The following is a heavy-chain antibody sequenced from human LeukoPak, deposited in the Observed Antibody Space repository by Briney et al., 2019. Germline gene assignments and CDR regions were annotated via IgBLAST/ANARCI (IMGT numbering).Heavy chain of an antibody. CDR3: ARGPLGRNGDYFDS. J-gene: IGHJ4*02. D-gene: IGHD7-27*01. Sequence: ASVKVSCKASGYTFTGYAIQWVRQAPGQRLEWMGWINAGNGNTKYSQKFQGRVTITRDTSANTVYMELSSLRSEDTAVYYCARGPLGRNGDYFDSWGQGTLVTVSS. V-gene: IGHV1-3*01. CDR2: INAGNGNT. CDR1: GYTFTGYA.